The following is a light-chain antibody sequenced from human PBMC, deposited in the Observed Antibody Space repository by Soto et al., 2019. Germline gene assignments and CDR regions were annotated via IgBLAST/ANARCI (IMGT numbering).Light chain of an antibody. CDR3: QSYDSSLSAYV. J-gene: IGLJ1*01. V-gene: IGLV1-40*01. CDR1: SSNIGAGYD. Sequence: QSALTQPPSVSGAPGQRVTISCTGSSSNIGAGYDVHWYQQLPGTAPKLLIYGNNNRPSGVPDRFSGSKSDTSASLATTELQADDEADYYCQSYDSSLSAYVFGPGTKVTVL. CDR2: GNN.